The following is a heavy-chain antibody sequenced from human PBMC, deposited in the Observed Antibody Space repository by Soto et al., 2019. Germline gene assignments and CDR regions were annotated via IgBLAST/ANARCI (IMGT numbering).Heavy chain of an antibody. CDR2: IYYSGST. Sequence: SETLSLTCTVSGGSISSYYWSWIRQPPGKGLEWIGYIYYSGSTNYNPSLKSRVTISVDTSKNQFSLKLSSVTAADTTVYYCARELWFGESPYYYYYYMEVWGKGTTVTVSS. V-gene: IGHV4-59*01. D-gene: IGHD3-10*01. J-gene: IGHJ6*03. CDR1: GGSISSYY. CDR3: ARELWFGESPYYYYYYMEV.